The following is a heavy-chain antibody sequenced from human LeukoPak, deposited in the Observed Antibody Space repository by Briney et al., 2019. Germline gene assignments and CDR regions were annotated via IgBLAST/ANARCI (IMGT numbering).Heavy chain of an antibody. V-gene: IGHV4-31*03. CDR1: GGSISSGGYY. D-gene: IGHD2-2*01. J-gene: IGHJ3*02. Sequence: PSQTLSLTCTVSGGSISSGGYYWSWIRQHPGKGLEWIGYIYYSGSTYYNPSLKSRVTISVDTSKNQFSLKLSSVTAADTAVYYCARNIVVVPAAIDASDIWGQGTMVTVSS. CDR2: IYYSGST. CDR3: ARNIVVVPAAIDASDI.